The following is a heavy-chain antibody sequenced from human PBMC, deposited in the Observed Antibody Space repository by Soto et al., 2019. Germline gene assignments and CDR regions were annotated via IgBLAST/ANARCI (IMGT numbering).Heavy chain of an antibody. Sequence: PSETLSLTCTVSGGSISSGGYYWSWIRQLPGKGLEWIGYIYYSGSTYYNPSLKSRVTISVDTSKNQLSLKLSSVTAADTAVYYCARVSIAAAPPGDYYYYMDVWGKGTTVTVSS. CDR2: IYYSGST. CDR1: GGSISSGGYY. D-gene: IGHD6-13*01. V-gene: IGHV4-31*03. CDR3: ARVSIAAAPPGDYYYYMDV. J-gene: IGHJ6*03.